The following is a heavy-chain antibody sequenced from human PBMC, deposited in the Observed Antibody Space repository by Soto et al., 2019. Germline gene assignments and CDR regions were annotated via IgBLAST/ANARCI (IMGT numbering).Heavy chain of an antibody. J-gene: IGHJ4*02. CDR2: IYYSGST. V-gene: IGHV4-39*01. Sequence: QLQLQESGPGLVKPSETLSLTCTVSGGSISSSSYYWGWIRQPPGKGLEWIGSIYYSGSTYYNPSLKSRVTISVDTSKSQFSLKLSSVTAADTAVYYYARRRGRELLHYFDYWGQGTLVPVSS. CDR3: ARRRGRELLHYFDY. CDR1: GGSISSSSYY. D-gene: IGHD1-26*01.